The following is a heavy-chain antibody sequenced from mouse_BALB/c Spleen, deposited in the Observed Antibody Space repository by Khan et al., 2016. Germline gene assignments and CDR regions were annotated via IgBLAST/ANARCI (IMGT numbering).Heavy chain of an antibody. CDR2: ISSAGRI. V-gene: IGHV5-6-5*01. CDR1: GFTFSNLA. CDR3: ARGYPHFDY. Sequence: EVELVESGGGLVKPGGSLKVSCVASGFTFSNLAMSWVRRTPEKRLDWVASISSAGRIYYPDSVKGRFTISRDNARNILYLQMRSLRSEDTAMYYWARGYPHFDYWGQGTTLTVSS. J-gene: IGHJ2*01.